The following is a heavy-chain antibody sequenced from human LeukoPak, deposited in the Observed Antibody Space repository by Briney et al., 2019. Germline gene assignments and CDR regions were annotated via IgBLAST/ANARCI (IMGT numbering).Heavy chain of an antibody. Sequence: SETLSLTCTVAGGSISSYYWSWIRQPPGKGLEWIGYIYYSGSTNYNPSLKNRVTISVDTSKNLFSLKLNSVTAADTAVYYCARESGLGSRYYYYGLDVWGQGTTVTVSS. V-gene: IGHV4-59*01. J-gene: IGHJ6*02. CDR1: GGSISSYY. CDR2: IYYSGST. D-gene: IGHD6-19*01. CDR3: ARESGLGSRYYYYGLDV.